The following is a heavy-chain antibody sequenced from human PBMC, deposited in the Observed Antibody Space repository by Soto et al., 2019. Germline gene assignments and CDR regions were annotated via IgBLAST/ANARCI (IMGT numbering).Heavy chain of an antibody. CDR1: GGTFSSYA. J-gene: IGHJ4*02. D-gene: IGHD2-15*01. CDR3: ARVWWGPRKHDPKFDY. V-gene: IGHV1-69*13. Sequence: SVKVSCKASGGTFSSYAISWVRQAPGQGLEWMGGIIPIFGTANYAQKFQGRVTITADESTSTAYMELSSLRSEDTAVYYCARVWWGPRKHDPKFDYWGQGTLVTVSS. CDR2: IIPIFGTA.